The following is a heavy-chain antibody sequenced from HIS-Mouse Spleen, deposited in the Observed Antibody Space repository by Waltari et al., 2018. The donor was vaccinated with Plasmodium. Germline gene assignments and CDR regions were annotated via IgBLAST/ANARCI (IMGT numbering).Heavy chain of an antibody. CDR2: IYYSGST. CDR1: GCSISSSCYY. J-gene: IGHJ4*02. Sequence: QLQLQESGPGLVKPSETLSLTCPVSGCSISSSCYYWGWIRQPPGKGLEWIGSIYYSGSTYYNPSLKSRVTISVDTSKNQFSLKLSSVTAADTAVYYCARRGGSYYYFDYWGQGTLVTVSS. CDR3: ARRGGSYYYFDY. V-gene: IGHV4-39*01. D-gene: IGHD1-26*01.